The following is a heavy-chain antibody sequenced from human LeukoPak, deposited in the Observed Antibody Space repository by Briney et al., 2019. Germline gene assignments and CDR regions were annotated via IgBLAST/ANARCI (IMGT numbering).Heavy chain of an antibody. V-gene: IGHV1-18*01. D-gene: IGHD3-9*01. CDR3: AGGDFDILTGHTTTSDY. CDR2: ISAYNGNT. CDR1: GYTFTSYG. Sequence: ASVKVSCKASGYTFTSYGISWVRQAPGQGLEWMGWISAYNGNTNYAQKLQGRVTMTRDTSISTAYMELHRLTSDDTAVYYCAGGDFDILTGHTTTSDYWGQGTLVIVSS. J-gene: IGHJ4*02.